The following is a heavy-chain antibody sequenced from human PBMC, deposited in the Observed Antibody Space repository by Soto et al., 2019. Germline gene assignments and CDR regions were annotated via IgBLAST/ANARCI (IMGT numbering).Heavy chain of an antibody. CDR2: ISSSSSYI. J-gene: IGHJ4*02. D-gene: IGHD4-17*01. Sequence: EVQLVESGGGLVKPGGSLRLSCAASGFTFSSYSMNWVRQAPGKGLEWVSSISSSSSYIYYADSVKGRFTISRDNAKNSLYLQMNSLRAEDTAVYYCARDLYPPNYGDYAWDFDYWGQGTLVTVSS. CDR1: GFTFSSYS. V-gene: IGHV3-21*01. CDR3: ARDLYPPNYGDYAWDFDY.